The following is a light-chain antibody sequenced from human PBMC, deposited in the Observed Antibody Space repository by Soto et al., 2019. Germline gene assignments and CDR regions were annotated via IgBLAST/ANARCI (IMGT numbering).Light chain of an antibody. J-gene: IGKJ1*01. CDR3: QHYGRSPM. CDR2: ATS. Sequence: EIVLAQSPGTLSLSPGGRATLSCRASQSVTNTYLAWYQQRSGQAPRLLVYATSTRAVGVPDRFTGSGTGTDFTLTISRLEPEDFAVYYCQHYGRSPMFGPGTKVDIK. V-gene: IGKV3-20*01. CDR1: QSVTNTY.